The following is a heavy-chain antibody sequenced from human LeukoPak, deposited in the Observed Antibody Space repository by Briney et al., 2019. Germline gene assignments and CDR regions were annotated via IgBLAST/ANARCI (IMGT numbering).Heavy chain of an antibody. J-gene: IGHJ4*02. Sequence: PGGSLRLSCAASGFTFDDYGMNWVRQAPGKGLEWVSGINWNGGSTGYADSVKGRFTISRDNAKNSLYLQMNSLRAEDTALYYCVLLGNWNDVFPDYWGQGTLVTVSS. CDR2: INWNGGST. D-gene: IGHD1-1*01. V-gene: IGHV3-20*04. CDR1: GFTFDDYG. CDR3: VLLGNWNDVFPDY.